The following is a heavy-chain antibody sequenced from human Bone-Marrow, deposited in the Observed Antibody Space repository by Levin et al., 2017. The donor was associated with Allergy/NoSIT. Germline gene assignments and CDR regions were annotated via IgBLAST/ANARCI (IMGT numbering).Heavy chain of an antibody. CDR3: ARDGPVRRKDIVVVVAATPNPDYYYGMDG. D-gene: IGHD2-15*01. CDR2: IIPIFGTA. J-gene: IGHJ6*02. CDR1: GGTFSSYA. V-gene: IGHV1-69*13. Sequence: ASVKVSCKASGGTFSSYAISWVRQAPGQGLEWMGGIIPIFGTANYAQKFQGRVTITADESTSTAYMELSSLRSEDTAVYYCARDGPVRRKDIVVVVAATPNPDYYYGMDGWGQGTTVTVSS.